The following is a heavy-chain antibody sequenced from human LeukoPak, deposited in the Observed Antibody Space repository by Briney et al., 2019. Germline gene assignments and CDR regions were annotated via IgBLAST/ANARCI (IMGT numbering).Heavy chain of an antibody. CDR3: ARDALYYDSSGFLDC. V-gene: IGHV3-30-3*01. Sequence: PGGSLRLSCAASGFTFSGYAMHWVRQAPGKGLEWVAVISYDGSNKYYADSVKGRFTISRDNSKNTLYLQMNSLRAEDTAVYYCARDALYYDSSGFLDCWGQGTLVTVSS. J-gene: IGHJ4*02. CDR2: ISYDGSNK. D-gene: IGHD3-22*01. CDR1: GFTFSGYA.